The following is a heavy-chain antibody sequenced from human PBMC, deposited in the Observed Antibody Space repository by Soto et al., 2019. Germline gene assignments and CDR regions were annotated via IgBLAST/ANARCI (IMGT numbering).Heavy chain of an antibody. CDR3: ARQDIVVVPAARPAFYYYGMDV. CDR1: GYRFTSYW. V-gene: IGHV5-10-1*01. Sequence: GESLTSSCKGSGYRFTSYWISWVRQMPGKGLEWMGRIDPSDSSTNYSPSFQGHVTISADKSISTAYLQWSSLKASDTAMYYCARQDIVVVPAARPAFYYYGMDVWGQGTTVTAP. D-gene: IGHD2-2*01. J-gene: IGHJ6*02. CDR2: IDPSDSST.